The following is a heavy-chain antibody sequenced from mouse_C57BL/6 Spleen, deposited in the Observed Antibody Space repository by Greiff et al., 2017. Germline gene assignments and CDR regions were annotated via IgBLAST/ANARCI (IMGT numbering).Heavy chain of an antibody. V-gene: IGHV1-39*01. D-gene: IGHD2-3*01. Sequence: VQLQQSGPELVKPGASVKISCKASGYSFTDYNMNWVTQSNGKCLEWIGVINPNYGTTSYNQKFKGKATLPVDQSSSTASLQLNSLTSEDSTGYYCARAEGGDGYDARDYWGQGTSVTVSS. CDR2: INPNYGTT. J-gene: IGHJ4*01. CDR3: ARAEGGDGYDARDY. CDR1: GYSFTDYN.